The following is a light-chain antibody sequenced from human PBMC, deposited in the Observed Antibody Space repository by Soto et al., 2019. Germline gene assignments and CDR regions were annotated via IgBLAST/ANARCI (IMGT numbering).Light chain of an antibody. CDR1: SSEFGNYNY. V-gene: IGLV2-14*03. CDR2: DVT. Sequence: QSALTQAASVSGSPGQSITIYCTGTSSEFGNYNYVSWYQQLPGKAPKLIIYDVTDRPSGVSSRFSGSKSGNTASLPISGLQDEDEDDYFCGSSLRGSVIWVFGGGTKLTVL. CDR3: GSSLRGSVIWV. J-gene: IGLJ3*02.